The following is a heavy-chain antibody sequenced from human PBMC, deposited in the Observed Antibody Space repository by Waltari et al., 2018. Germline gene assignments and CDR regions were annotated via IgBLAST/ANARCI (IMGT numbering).Heavy chain of an antibody. D-gene: IGHD3-3*01. Sequence: VQLQESGPGLVKPSETLSLTCAVSGASIRGYHWTWIRQPPGGGREWIGQFSYSGDTAYGPSLRSRVTISVDTSKNHFSLKLTSVTAADTAVYYCARATVFGVVTDTFDIWSQGTMVTVSS. CDR2: FSYSGDT. CDR3: ARATVFGVVTDTFDI. J-gene: IGHJ3*02. V-gene: IGHV4-59*13. CDR1: GASIRGYH.